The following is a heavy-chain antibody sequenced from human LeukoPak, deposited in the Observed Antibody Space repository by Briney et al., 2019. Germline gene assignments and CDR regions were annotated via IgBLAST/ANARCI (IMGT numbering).Heavy chain of an antibody. D-gene: IGHD1-26*01. CDR2: ISGSGGST. CDR1: GFTFSSYA. Sequence: GGCLRLSCAAPGFTFSSYAMSWVRQAPGKGLEWVSDISGSGGSTYYADSVKGRFTISRDNSKNTLYLQMNSLRAEDTAVYYCAKKYSTGLDPWGQGTLVTVSS. CDR3: AKKYSTGLDP. V-gene: IGHV3-23*01. J-gene: IGHJ5*02.